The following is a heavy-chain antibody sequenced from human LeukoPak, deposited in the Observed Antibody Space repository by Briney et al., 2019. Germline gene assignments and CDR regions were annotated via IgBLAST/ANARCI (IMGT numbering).Heavy chain of an antibody. Sequence: ASVKVSCKASGYTFTGYYVHWVRQSPGQGLEWMGWINPNSGGTNYAQKFQGRVTMTRDTSISTAYMELSRLRSDDTALYYCAKDISQTTDAFDIWGQGTMVTVSS. J-gene: IGHJ3*02. D-gene: IGHD1-1*01. CDR2: INPNSGGT. CDR3: AKDISQTTDAFDI. V-gene: IGHV1-2*02. CDR1: GYTFTGYY.